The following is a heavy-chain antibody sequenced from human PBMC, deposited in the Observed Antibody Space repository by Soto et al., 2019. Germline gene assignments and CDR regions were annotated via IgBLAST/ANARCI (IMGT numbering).Heavy chain of an antibody. D-gene: IGHD5-18*01. V-gene: IGHV1-2*02. Sequence: ASVKVSCKASGYTFTGYYMHWVRQAPGQGLEWMGWINPNSGGTNYAQKFQGRVTMTRDTSISTAYMELSRLRSDDTAVYYCARDSIGYSFMGWFDPWGQGTLVTVSS. J-gene: IGHJ5*02. CDR1: GYTFTGYY. CDR3: ARDSIGYSFMGWFDP. CDR2: INPNSGGT.